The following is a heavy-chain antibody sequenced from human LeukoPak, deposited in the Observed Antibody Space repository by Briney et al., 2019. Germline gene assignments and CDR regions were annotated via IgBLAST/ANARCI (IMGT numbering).Heavy chain of an antibody. CDR1: GFTFSSYQ. J-gene: IGHJ4*02. V-gene: IGHV3-48*03. D-gene: IGHD4/OR15-4a*01. CDR3: ARETRGAFDY. Sequence: PGGSLRLSCAGSGFTFSSYQMHWVRQVPGKGLEWVSYIKNGGSTIFYADSVKGRFTISRDDAKKSLYLQMNTLRAEDTAVYYCARETRGAFDYWGQGTLVTVSS. CDR2: IKNGGSTI.